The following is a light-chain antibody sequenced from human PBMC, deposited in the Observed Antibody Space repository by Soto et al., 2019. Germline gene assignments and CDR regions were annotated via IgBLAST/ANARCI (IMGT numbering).Light chain of an antibody. Sequence: ESVLTQSPATMTLSPGERATLSCRASQSVSTYLAWFQQKPGQAPRLLIYDASYRATGIPARFSGSGSGTDYTLTISSLAPEDFAVYYCHQRSNWPRTFGQGTKVDIK. CDR2: DAS. J-gene: IGKJ1*01. CDR1: QSVSTY. V-gene: IGKV3-11*01. CDR3: HQRSNWPRT.